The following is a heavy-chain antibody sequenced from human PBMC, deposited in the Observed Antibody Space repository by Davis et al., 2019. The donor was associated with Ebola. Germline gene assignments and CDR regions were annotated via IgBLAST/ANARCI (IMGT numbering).Heavy chain of an antibody. CDR1: GGSISSGGYY. CDR2: IYYSGST. V-gene: IGHV4-31*03. Sequence: SETLSLTCTVSGGSISSGGYYWSWIRQHPGKGLEWIGYIYYSGSTYYNPSLKSRVTISVDTSKNQFSLKLSSVTAADTAVYYCARGFLGRWQLLYRDGYPFDYWGQGTLVTVSS. J-gene: IGHJ4*02. CDR3: ARGFLGRWQLLYRDGYPFDY. D-gene: IGHD2-2*02.